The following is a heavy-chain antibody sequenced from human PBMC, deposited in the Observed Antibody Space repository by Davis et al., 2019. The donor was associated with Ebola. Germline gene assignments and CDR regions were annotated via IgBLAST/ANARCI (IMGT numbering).Heavy chain of an antibody. CDR2: ISWNSGSI. CDR1: GFTFDDYV. Sequence: PGGSLRLSCAASGFTFDDYVMHWVRQAPGKGLEWVSGISWNSGSIDYADSVKGRFTISRDNAKNSPYLQMNGLRTEDTALYYCAKLGINYYDTLDIWGQGTMVTVSS. V-gene: IGHV3-9*01. J-gene: IGHJ3*02. D-gene: IGHD3-10*01. CDR3: AKLGINYYDTLDI.